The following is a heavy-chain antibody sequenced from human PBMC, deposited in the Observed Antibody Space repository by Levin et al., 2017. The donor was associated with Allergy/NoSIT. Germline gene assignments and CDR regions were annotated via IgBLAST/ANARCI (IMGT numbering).Heavy chain of an antibody. CDR3: AKELANSYYYDSSGYPDDAFDI. J-gene: IGHJ3*02. Sequence: GGSLRLSCAASGFTFSSYGMHWVRQAPGKGLEWVAVISYDGSNKYYADSVKGRFTISRDNSKNTLYLQMNSLRAEDTAVYYCAKELANSYYYDSSGYPDDAFDIWGQGTMVTVSS. V-gene: IGHV3-30*18. CDR1: GFTFSSYG. D-gene: IGHD3-22*01. CDR2: ISYDGSNK.